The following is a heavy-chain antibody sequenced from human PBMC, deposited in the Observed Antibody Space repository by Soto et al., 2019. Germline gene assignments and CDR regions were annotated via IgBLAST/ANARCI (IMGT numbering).Heavy chain of an antibody. CDR3: AIGVVDPTPQPPGGWFDP. Sequence: QVQLVQSGAEVKKPGSSVKVSCKASGGTFSSYAISWVRQAPGQGLEWMGGIIPIFGTANYAQKFQGRVTITADESTSTAYMELSSLRSEDTAVYYCAIGVVDPTPQPPGGWFDPWGQGTLVTVSS. CDR2: IIPIFGTA. J-gene: IGHJ5*02. D-gene: IGHD2-21*01. CDR1: GGTFSSYA. V-gene: IGHV1-69*01.